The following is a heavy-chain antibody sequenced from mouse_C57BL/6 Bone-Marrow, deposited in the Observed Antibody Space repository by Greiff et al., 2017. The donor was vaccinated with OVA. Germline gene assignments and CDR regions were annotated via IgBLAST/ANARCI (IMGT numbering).Heavy chain of an antibody. Sequence: EVKLMESGGGLVQPGESLKLSCESNEYEFPSHDMSWVRKTPEKRLELVAAINSDGGSTYYPDTMERRFIISRDNTKKTLYLQMSSLRSEDTALYYCAPTILKGYFDYWGQGTTLTVSS. D-gene: IGHD2-5*01. J-gene: IGHJ2*01. CDR1: EYEFPSHD. CDR2: INSDGGST. CDR3: APTILKGYFDY. V-gene: IGHV5-2*01.